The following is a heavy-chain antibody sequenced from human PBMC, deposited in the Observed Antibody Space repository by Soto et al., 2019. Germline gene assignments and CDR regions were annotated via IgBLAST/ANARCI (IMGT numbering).Heavy chain of an antibody. CDR1: SGSLSGYY. Sequence: SETLSLTCSLYSGSLSGYYWSWIRQPPGKGLEWIGEISPSGTTNYSPSPKSRVSISVDTSKNQFSLNLTSLTAADTAVYYCARAPKVSGSAQTRPDFWGQGSLVTVSS. CDR2: ISPSGTT. CDR3: ARAPKVSGSAQTRPDF. V-gene: IGHV4-34*01. D-gene: IGHD6-6*01. J-gene: IGHJ4*02.